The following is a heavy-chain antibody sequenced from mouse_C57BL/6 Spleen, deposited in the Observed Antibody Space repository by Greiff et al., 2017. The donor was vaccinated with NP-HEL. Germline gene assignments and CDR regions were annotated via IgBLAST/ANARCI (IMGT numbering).Heavy chain of an antibody. J-gene: IGHJ3*01. CDR1: GYTFTSYW. Sequence: QVQLQQPGTELVKPGASVKLSCKASGYTFTSYWMHWVKQRPGQGLEWIGNINPSNGGTNYNEKFKSKAKLTVNKSSSTADMQLSSLTSEVSAVYYCARRVYFGNYVWFAYWGQGTLVTVAA. D-gene: IGHD2-1*01. V-gene: IGHV1-53*01. CDR2: INPSNGGT. CDR3: ARRVYFGNYVWFAY.